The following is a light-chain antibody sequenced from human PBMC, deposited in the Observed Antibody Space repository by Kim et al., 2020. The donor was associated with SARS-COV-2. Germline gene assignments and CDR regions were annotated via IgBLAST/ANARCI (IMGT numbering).Light chain of an antibody. Sequence: SSELTQDPAVSVALGQTVRITCQGDSLRSYYASWYQQKPGQAPVLVIYGKNNRPSGIPDRFSGSSSGNTASLTITGAQAEDEADYYCNSRDSSGNQFNWVFGGGTQLTVL. V-gene: IGLV3-19*01. CDR1: SLRSYY. CDR3: NSRDSSGNQFNWV. CDR2: GKN. J-gene: IGLJ3*02.